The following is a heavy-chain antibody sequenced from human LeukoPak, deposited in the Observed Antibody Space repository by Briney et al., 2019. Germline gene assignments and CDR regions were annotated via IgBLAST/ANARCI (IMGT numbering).Heavy chain of an antibody. CDR2: ISGTSSYT. V-gene: IGHV3-11*06. D-gene: IGHD6-13*01. Sequence: GGSLRLSCAASGFTFSDYYMSWIRQAPGKGLEWVSYISGTSSYTTYADSVKGRFTISRDNAKNSLYLQMNSLRGEDTTVYYCARLGSIAAAGTPDYWGQGTLVTVSS. CDR3: ARLGSIAAAGTPDY. CDR1: GFTFSDYY. J-gene: IGHJ4*02.